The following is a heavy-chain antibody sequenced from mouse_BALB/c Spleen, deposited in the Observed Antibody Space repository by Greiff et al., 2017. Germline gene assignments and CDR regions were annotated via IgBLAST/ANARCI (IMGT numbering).Heavy chain of an antibody. Sequence: EVQLQESGPGLVAPSQILSITCTVSGFSLTSYGVNWVRQPPGKRLEWIAASRNKANDFTTEYSASVKGRFIVSRDTSQSILYLQMNALRAEDTAIYYCARDAEGVQYAMDYWGQGTSVTVSS. CDR2: SRNKANDFTT. CDR1: GFSLTSYG. CDR3: ARDAEGVQYAMDY. D-gene: IGHD2-14*01. J-gene: IGHJ4*01. V-gene: IGHV7-1*02.